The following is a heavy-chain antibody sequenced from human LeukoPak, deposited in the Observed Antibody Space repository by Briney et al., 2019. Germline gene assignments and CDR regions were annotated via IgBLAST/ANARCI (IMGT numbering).Heavy chain of an antibody. CDR2: IDGSGGRT. D-gene: IGHD1-14*01. Sequence: GSLRLSCAASGFTFRYAMSWVRQAPGKGLEWVSAIDGSGGRTFYADSMKGRFTISRDNSKNTLYLQMNSLKTEDTAVYYCTGPPDWGQGTLVTVSS. J-gene: IGHJ4*02. V-gene: IGHV3-23*01. CDR1: GFTFRYA. CDR3: TGPPD.